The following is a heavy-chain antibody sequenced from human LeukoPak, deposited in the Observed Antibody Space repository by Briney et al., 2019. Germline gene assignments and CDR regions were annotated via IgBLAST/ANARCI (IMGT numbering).Heavy chain of an antibody. CDR1: GGSISSYY. D-gene: IGHD3-10*01. Sequence: SETLSLTCTVSGGSISSYYWSWIRQPAGKGLEWIGRIYTSGSTNYNPSLKSRVTISVDKSKNQFSLKLSSVTAADTAVYYCARAGGTMVRGPGAVLNWFDPWGQGTLVTVSS. CDR3: ARAGGTMVRGPGAVLNWFDP. CDR2: IYTSGST. J-gene: IGHJ5*02. V-gene: IGHV4-4*07.